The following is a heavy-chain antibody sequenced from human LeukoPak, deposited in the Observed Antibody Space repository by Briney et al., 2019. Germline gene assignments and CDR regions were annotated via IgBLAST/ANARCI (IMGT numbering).Heavy chain of an antibody. CDR3: ARAPRYYDSSGYYSARYFDY. Sequence: SETLSLTCTVSGGSISSGGYYWSWIRQHPGKGLEWIGYIYYSGSTYYNPSLKSRVTISVDTSKNQFSLKLSSVTAADTAVYYCARAPRYYDSSGYYSARYFDYWGQGTLVTVSS. J-gene: IGHJ4*02. V-gene: IGHV4-31*03. D-gene: IGHD3-22*01. CDR1: GGSISSGGYY. CDR2: IYYSGST.